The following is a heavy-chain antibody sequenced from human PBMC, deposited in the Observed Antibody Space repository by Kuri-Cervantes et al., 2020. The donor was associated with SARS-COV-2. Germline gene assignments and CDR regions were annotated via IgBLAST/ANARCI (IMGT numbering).Heavy chain of an antibody. V-gene: IGHV3-30*07. CDR2: ISYDGSNK. Sequence: GESLKISCAASGFTFSSYAMHWVRQAPGKGLEWVAVISYDGSNKYYADSVKGRFTISRDNSKNTLYLQMNSLRAEDTAVYYCAKDSNHLYCSSTSCYLLNYYYGMDVWGQGTTVTVSS. J-gene: IGHJ6*02. D-gene: IGHD2-2*01. CDR1: GFTFSSYA. CDR3: AKDSNHLYCSSTSCYLLNYYYGMDV.